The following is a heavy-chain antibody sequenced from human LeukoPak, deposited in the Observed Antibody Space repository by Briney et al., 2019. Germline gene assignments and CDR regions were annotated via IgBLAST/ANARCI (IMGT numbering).Heavy chain of an antibody. CDR2: IYHSGST. J-gene: IGHJ4*02. V-gene: IGHV4-38-2*01. Sequence: SETLSLTCSVSGYSISSGYYWGWIRQPPGKGLEWIGSIYHSGSTYYNPSLKSRVTMSVDTSKNQFSLKLSSVTAADTAVYYCARQSDYYDSSGYLDYWGQGTLVTVSS. CDR3: ARQSDYYDSSGYLDY. D-gene: IGHD3-22*01. CDR1: GYSISSGYY.